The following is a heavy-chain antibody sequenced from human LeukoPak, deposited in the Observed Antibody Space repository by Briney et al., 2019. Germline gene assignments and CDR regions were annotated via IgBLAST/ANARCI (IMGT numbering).Heavy chain of an antibody. CDR3: ATVFATKHDAFDI. CDR2: FDPEDGET. Sequence: ASVKVSCKVSGYTLTELSMHWVRQAPGKGHEWMGGFDPEDGETIYAQKFQGRVTMTEDTSTDTAYTELSSLRSEDTAVYYCATVFATKHDAFDIWGQGTMVTVSS. CDR1: GYTLTELS. V-gene: IGHV1-24*01. J-gene: IGHJ3*02.